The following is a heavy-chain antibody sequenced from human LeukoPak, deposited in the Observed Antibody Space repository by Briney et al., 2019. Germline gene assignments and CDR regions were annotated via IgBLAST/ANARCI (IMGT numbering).Heavy chain of an antibody. V-gene: IGHV3-23*01. J-gene: IGHJ4*02. CDR3: AKGGKWDVTPFDY. D-gene: IGHD1-26*01. CDR2: ISGGGGST. CDR1: GFTLSSYS. Sequence: GGSPRLSCAASGFTLSSYSMNWVRQAPGKGLEWVSTISGGGGSTYYADSVKGRFTISRDNSKNTLYLQVNSLRAEDTAVYYCAKGGKWDVTPFDYWGQGTLVTVSS.